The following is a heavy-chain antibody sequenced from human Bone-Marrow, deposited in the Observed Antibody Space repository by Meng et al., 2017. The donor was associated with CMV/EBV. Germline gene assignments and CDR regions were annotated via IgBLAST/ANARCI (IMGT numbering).Heavy chain of an antibody. D-gene: IGHD3-22*01. V-gene: IGHV3-21*01. CDR3: AVVYDSSGYQGSGSSDY. CDR1: GFTFSSYS. CDR2: ISSSSSYI. J-gene: IGHJ4*02. Sequence: GESLKISCAASGFTFSSYSMNWVRQAPGKGLEWVSSISSSSSYIYYADSVKGRFTISRDNAKNSLYLQMNSLRAEDTAVYYCAVVYDSSGYQGSGSSDYWGQGTLVAASS.